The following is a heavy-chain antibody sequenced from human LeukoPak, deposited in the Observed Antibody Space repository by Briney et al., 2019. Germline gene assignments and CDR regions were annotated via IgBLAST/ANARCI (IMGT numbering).Heavy chain of an antibody. CDR2: IIPIFGTA. D-gene: IGHD5-18*01. Sequence: SVKVSCKASGGTFSSYAISWVRQAPGQGLEWMGGIIPIFGTANYAQEFQGRVTITADESTSTAYMELSSLRSEDTAVYYCASGYSYGPARYYYYGMDVWGQGTTVTVSS. CDR1: GGTFSSYA. V-gene: IGHV1-69*13. CDR3: ASGYSYGPARYYYYGMDV. J-gene: IGHJ6*02.